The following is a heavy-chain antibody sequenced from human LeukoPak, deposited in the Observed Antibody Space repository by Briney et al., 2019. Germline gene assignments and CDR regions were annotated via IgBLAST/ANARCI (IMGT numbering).Heavy chain of an antibody. Sequence: ASVKVSCKASGSTFSSYDINWVRQATGQGLEWMGWMNPNSGDTGYTPRFQGRVTMTRDTSISTAYMELSSLRAEDTAIYYCARGFCSSASCPDYNYYMDVWGEGTTVTVSS. CDR2: MNPNSGDT. J-gene: IGHJ6*03. CDR1: GSTFSSYD. V-gene: IGHV1-8*02. D-gene: IGHD2-2*01. CDR3: ARGFCSSASCPDYNYYMDV.